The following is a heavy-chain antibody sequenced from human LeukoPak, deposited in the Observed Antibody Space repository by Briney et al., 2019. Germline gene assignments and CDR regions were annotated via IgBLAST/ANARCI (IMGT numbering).Heavy chain of an antibody. V-gene: IGHV4-30-4*01. J-gene: IGHJ4*02. CDR2: IYYSGST. Sequence: SQTLSFTCTVSGGSISSGDYYWSWIRQPPGKGLEWIGYIYYSGSTYYNPSLKSRVTISVDTSKNQFSLKLSSVTAADTAVYYCARVPFRSYYDSSGYCFDYWGQGTLVTVSS. D-gene: IGHD3-22*01. CDR3: ARVPFRSYYDSSGYCFDY. CDR1: GGSISSGDYY.